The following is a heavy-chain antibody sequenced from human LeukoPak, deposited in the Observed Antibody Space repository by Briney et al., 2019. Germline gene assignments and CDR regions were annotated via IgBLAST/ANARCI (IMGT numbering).Heavy chain of an antibody. CDR3: AKEHGAARPDSEMDFDY. D-gene: IGHD6-6*01. J-gene: IGHJ4*02. V-gene: IGHV3-30*18. CDR2: ISYDGSNK. Sequence: GGSLRLSCVASGFTFSSYGMHWVRQAPGKGLEWVAVISYDGSNKYYADSVKGRFTISRDNSKNTLCLQMNSLRAEDTAVYYCAKEHGAARPDSEMDFDYWGQGTLVTLSS. CDR1: GFTFSSYG.